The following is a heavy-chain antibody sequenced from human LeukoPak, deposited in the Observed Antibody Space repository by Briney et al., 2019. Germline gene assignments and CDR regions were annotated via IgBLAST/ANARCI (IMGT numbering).Heavy chain of an antibody. CDR3: AKARPYYDILTGNFDY. CDR1: GFTFSSYA. CDR2: ISGSGGST. V-gene: IGHV3-23*01. Sequence: TGGSLRLSCAASGFTFSSYAMSWVRQAPGKGLEWVSAISGSGGSTYYADSVKGRFTISRDNSKNTLYLQMNSLRAEDTAVYYCAKARPYYDILTGNFDYWGQGTLVNVSS. D-gene: IGHD3-9*01. J-gene: IGHJ4*02.